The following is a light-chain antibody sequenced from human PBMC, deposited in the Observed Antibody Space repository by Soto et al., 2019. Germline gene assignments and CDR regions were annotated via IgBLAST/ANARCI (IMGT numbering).Light chain of an antibody. CDR2: WVS. J-gene: IGKJ1*01. Sequence: DMGMTEARIWLRVTRGEPASISCMSSQSLLHSNGYNYWNWFLQKPGQSPQLLIYWVSTRASGVPDRFSGSGSGTAFTLKISTVEAEYVAIYYCMQTRHIPTFGQGTNV. V-gene: IGKV2-28*01. CDR3: MQTRHIPT. CDR1: QSLLHSNGYNY.